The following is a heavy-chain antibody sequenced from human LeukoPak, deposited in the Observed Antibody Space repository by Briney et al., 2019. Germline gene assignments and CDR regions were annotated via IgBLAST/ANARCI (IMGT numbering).Heavy chain of an antibody. V-gene: IGHV3-7*01. CDR1: GFTFSSYW. J-gene: IGHJ6*02. Sequence: PGGSLRLSCAASGFTFSSYWMSWVRQAPGKGLEWVANIKQDGSEKYYVDSVKGRFTISRDNAKNSLYLQMNSLRAEDTAVYYCARESPGGNLTPGYYYYGMDVWGQGTTVTASS. CDR3: ARESPGGNLTPGYYYYGMDV. CDR2: IKQDGSEK. D-gene: IGHD4-23*01.